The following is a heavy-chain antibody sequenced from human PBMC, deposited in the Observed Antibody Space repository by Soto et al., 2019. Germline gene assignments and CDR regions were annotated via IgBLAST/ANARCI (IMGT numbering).Heavy chain of an antibody. CDR1: GGSISSYY. D-gene: IGHD3-3*01. CDR2: IYYSGST. V-gene: IGHV4-59*01. Sequence: SETLSLTCTVSGGSISSYYWSWIRQPPGKGLEWIGYIYYSGSTNYNPSLKSRVTISVDTSKNQFSLKLSSVTAADTAVYYCARAWGPYYDFWSGYYTPYYFDYWGQGTLVTVSS. CDR3: ARAWGPYYDFWSGYYTPYYFDY. J-gene: IGHJ4*02.